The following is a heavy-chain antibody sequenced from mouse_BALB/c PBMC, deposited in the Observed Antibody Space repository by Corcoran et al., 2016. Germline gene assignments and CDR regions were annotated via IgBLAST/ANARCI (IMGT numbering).Heavy chain of an antibody. D-gene: IGHD2-12*01. CDR3: ARGGRECYFAY. J-gene: IGHJ3*01. CDR2: INPYNDGT. V-gene: IGHV1S136*01. Sequence: EVQLQQSGPELVKPAASVKMSCKASGCTFTSYVMPWVKQKPGQGLRWIGYINPYNDGTKYNEKFKGKATLISDKSSSTAYMELSSLTSDDSAVYYCARGGRECYFAYWGQGTLVTVSA. CDR1: GCTFTSYV.